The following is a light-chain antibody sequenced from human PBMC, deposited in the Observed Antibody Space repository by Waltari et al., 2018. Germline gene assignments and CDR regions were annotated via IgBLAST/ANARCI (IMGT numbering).Light chain of an antibody. V-gene: IGLV2-23*02. Sequence: QSALTQPASVSGSPGQSITISCTGTSSDVGSHNLVSWYQQYPGRVPKLLIYDDTQPGSGVSNRFSGAKSGDTASLTISGLQAEGEADYYCCAYGGGSTFVIFGGGTKLTVL. CDR1: SSDVGSHNL. J-gene: IGLJ2*01. CDR3: CAYGGGSTFVI. CDR2: DDT.